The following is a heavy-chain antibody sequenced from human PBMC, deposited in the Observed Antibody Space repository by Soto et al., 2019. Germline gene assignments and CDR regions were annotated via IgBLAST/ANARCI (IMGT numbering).Heavy chain of an antibody. J-gene: IGHJ4*02. V-gene: IGHV4-31*03. CDR1: GGSVRRGNYY. CDR3: ARADSASWSSYPDY. D-gene: IGHD3-10*01. Sequence: TLSLTCTVSGGSVRRGNYYWSWIRQFTGKGVEWIGYITNSGRTHNSPTHMRRITRLVDTTKNQFFRELWSVTGAYTALYFNARADSASWSSYPDYWGQGTLVTVSS. CDR2: ITNSGRT.